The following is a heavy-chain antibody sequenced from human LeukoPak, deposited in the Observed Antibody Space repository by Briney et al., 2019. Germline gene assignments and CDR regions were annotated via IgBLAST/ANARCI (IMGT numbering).Heavy chain of an antibody. D-gene: IGHD1-26*01. CDR2: IRYDGSNK. CDR3: ARSRSVGATGSAFDI. J-gene: IGHJ3*02. V-gene: IGHV3-30*02. Sequence: GGSLRLSCAASGFTFSSYGMHWVRQASGKGLEWVAFIRYDGSNKFYADSVKGRFTISRDNPRNTLYLQMNSLRAEDTAVYYCARSRSVGATGSAFDIWGQGTMVTVSS. CDR1: GFTFSSYG.